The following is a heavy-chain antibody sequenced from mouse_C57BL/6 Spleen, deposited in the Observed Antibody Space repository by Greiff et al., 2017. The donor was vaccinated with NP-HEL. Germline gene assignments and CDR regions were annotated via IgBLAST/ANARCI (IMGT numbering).Heavy chain of an antibody. D-gene: IGHD1-1*01. V-gene: IGHV1-76*01. CDR1: GYTFTDYY. Sequence: QVQLQQSGAELVRPGASVKLSCKASGYTFTDYYINWVKQRPGQGLEWIARIYPGSGNTYYNEKFKGKATLTAEKSSSTAYMQLSSLTSEDSAVYFCTRGGYYCSSSGYFDVWGTGTTVTVSS. CDR2: IYPGSGNT. J-gene: IGHJ1*03. CDR3: TRGGYYCSSSGYFDV.